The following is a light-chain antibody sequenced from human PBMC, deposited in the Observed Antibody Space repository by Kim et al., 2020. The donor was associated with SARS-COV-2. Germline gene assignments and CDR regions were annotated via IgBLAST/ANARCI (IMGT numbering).Light chain of an antibody. J-gene: IGLJ1*01. CDR3: SSYAGRNNFV. V-gene: IGLV2-8*01. Sequence: GQSVTISCTGTSSDVGGYYYVSWYQQHPGKAPKLMIYDVTKRPSGVPDRFSGSKSGNTASLTVSGLQAEDEADYYCSSYAGRNNFVFGTGTKVTVL. CDR2: DVT. CDR1: SSDVGGYYY.